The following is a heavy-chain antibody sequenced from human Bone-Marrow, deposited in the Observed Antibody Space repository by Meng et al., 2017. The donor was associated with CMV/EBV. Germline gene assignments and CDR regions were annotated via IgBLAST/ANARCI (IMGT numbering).Heavy chain of an antibody. CDR2: INSDGSST. V-gene: IGHV3-74*01. CDR3: ARAVVLTATTDY. J-gene: IGHJ4*02. Sequence: GGSLRLSCAASGFTFSSYWMHWVRQAPGKGLVWVSRINSDGSSTSYADSVKGRFTISRDNAKNTLYLQMNSLRAEDTAVYYCARAVVLTATTDYWGQGTLVTVSS. CDR1: GFTFSSYW. D-gene: IGHD2-2*01.